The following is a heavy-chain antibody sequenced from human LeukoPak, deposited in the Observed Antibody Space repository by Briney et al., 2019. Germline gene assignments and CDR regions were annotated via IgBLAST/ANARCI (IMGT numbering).Heavy chain of an antibody. D-gene: IGHD2-2*01. V-gene: IGHV5-51*01. Sequence: GESLKISCKGSGCSFTSYWIGWVRQMPGKGLEWMGIIYPGDSDTRYSPSFQGQVTISADKSISTAYLQWSSLKASDTAMYYCARHPIVVVPAAFHPYYYYYMDVWGKGTTVTVSS. CDR2: IYPGDSDT. CDR3: ARHPIVVVPAAFHPYYYYYMDV. J-gene: IGHJ6*03. CDR1: GCSFTSYW.